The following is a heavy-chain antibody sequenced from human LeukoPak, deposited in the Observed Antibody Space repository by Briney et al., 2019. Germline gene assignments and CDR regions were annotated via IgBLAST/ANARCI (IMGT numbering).Heavy chain of an antibody. J-gene: IGHJ4*02. D-gene: IGHD6-13*01. Sequence: PGGSLRLSCAASGFAFSSYTMNWVRQSPGKGLEWVSSISSSSGYIYYADSMKGRFTISRDNAKNSLYLQVNSLRAEDTAVYYCASGGYTSSWYVVDYWGQGTLVTVSS. CDR1: GFAFSSYT. CDR2: ISSSSGYI. V-gene: IGHV3-21*01. CDR3: ASGGYTSSWYVVDY.